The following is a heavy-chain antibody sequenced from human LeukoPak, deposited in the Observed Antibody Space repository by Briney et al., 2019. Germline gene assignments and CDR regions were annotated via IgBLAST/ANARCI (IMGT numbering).Heavy chain of an antibody. CDR3: ARAVGGSEDHYYYYYMDV. V-gene: IGHV4-59*01. CDR1: GGSISSYY. J-gene: IGHJ6*03. CDR2: IYYSGST. D-gene: IGHD3-10*01. Sequence: SETLSLTCTVSGGSISSYYWSWIRQPPGKGLEWIGYIYYSGSTNYNPSLKSRVTISVDTSKNQFSLRLSSVTAADTAVYYCARAVGGSEDHYYYYYMDVWGKGTTVTISS.